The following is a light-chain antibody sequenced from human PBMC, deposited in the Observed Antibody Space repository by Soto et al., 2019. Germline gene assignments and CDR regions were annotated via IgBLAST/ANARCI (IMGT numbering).Light chain of an antibody. V-gene: IGKV3-20*01. CDR1: QYINTR. J-gene: IGKJ1*01. Sequence: EIVLTQSPATLSSFPGDRVTLSCRASQYINTRLAWYQHRPGQAPRLLIYGASSRATGIPDRLSGSGSGTDFTLTISRLEPEDFAFYYCQQYGTSPRTFGQGTKVDIK. CDR3: QQYGTSPRT. CDR2: GAS.